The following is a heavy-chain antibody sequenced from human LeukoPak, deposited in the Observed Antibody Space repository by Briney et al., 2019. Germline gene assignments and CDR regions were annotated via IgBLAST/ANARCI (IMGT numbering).Heavy chain of an antibody. CDR2: ISSSSSYI. J-gene: IGHJ6*03. CDR1: GFTFSSYS. D-gene: IGHD6-6*01. Sequence: PGGSLRLSCAASGFTFSSYSMNWVRQAPGKGLEWVSSISSSSSYIYYADSVKGRFTISRDNAKNSLYLQMNSLRAEDTALYYCARELPSSSSYYYYYMDVWGKGTTVTVSS. CDR3: ARELPSSSSYYYYYMDV. V-gene: IGHV3-21*04.